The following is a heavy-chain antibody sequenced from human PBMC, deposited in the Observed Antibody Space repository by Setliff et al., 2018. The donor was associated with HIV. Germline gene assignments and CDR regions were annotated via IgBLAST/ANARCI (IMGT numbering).Heavy chain of an antibody. V-gene: IGHV3-48*03. CDR1: GFTFRSYE. Sequence: GGSLRLSCAASGFTFRSYEMNWVRQAPGKGLEWVSYISSSGNIIYYADSVKGRFTISRDNAKNSLYLQMNSLRAEDTAFYYCASHPYVYGPPFDYWGQGTLVTVSS. CDR3: ASHPYVYGPPFDY. J-gene: IGHJ4*02. D-gene: IGHD2-8*01. CDR2: ISSSGNII.